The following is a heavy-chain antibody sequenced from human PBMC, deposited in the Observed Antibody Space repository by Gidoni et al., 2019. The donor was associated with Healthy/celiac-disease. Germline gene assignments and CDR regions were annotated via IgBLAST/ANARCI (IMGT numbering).Heavy chain of an antibody. CDR1: GGSITSGSYY. D-gene: IGHD4-17*01. J-gene: IGHJ3*02. CDR2: IYTSGSN. V-gene: IGHV4-61*02. Sequence: QVQLQESGPGLVKPSQTLSLNCTVSGGSITSGSYYWRWIRQPAGKGLEWIGRIYTSGSNHYNPSLKGRVTISVDTSKNQFSLKLSSVTSADTAVYYCARDHDDGDYGSNFDIWGQGTMVTVSS. CDR3: ARDHDDGDYGSNFDI.